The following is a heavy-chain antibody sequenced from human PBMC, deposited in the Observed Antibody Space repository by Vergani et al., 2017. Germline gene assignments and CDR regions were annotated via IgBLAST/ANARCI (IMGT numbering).Heavy chain of an antibody. V-gene: IGHV3-23*01. CDR2: ISASGGRT. J-gene: IGHJ6*04. CDR1: GFTFNNYA. CDR3: SKANPRNSGYDYLYYYHAMDV. D-gene: IGHD5-12*01. Sequence: EVQLLESGGDLVQPGGSLRLSCAASGFTFNNYAMNWVRQAPGKGLEWVSSISASGGRTYYAGSVKGRFTISRDISKNTLYLQMKSLSAGDTAVYYCSKANPRNSGYDYLYYYHAMDVWGKGTTVTVSS.